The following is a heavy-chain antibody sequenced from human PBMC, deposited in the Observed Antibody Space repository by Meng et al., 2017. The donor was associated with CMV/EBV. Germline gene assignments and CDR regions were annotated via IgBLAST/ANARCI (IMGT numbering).Heavy chain of an antibody. D-gene: IGHD6-6*01. J-gene: IGHJ6*02. CDR3: ARRGSSPPPARNRAGYYYYYGMDV. CDR2: IIPIFGTA. CDR1: GGTFSSYA. V-gene: IGHV1-69*05. Sequence: SVKVSCKASGGTFSSYAISWVRQAPGQGLEWRGGIIPIFGTANYAQKFQGRVTITTDESTSTAYMELSSLRSEDTAVYYCARRGSSPPPARNRAGYYYYYGMDVWGQGTTVTVSS.